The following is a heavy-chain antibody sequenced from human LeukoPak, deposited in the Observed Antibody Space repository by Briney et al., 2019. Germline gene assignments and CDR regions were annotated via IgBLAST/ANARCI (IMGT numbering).Heavy chain of an antibody. Sequence: GSLRLSCTAYVYTHVDDALNSFRQVPRHGQVWPGFIRGQAYGGTTEYAASVKGRFTISRDDSKTIAYLQMNSLKTEDTAVYYCTRDSRDIVATVDYWGQGTLVTVSS. J-gene: IGHJ4*02. V-gene: IGHV3-49*03. CDR3: TRDSRDIVATVDY. CDR1: VYTHVDDA. D-gene: IGHD5-12*01. CDR2: IRGQAYGGTT.